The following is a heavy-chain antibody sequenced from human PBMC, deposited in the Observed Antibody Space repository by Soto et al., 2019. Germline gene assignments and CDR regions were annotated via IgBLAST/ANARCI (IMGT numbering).Heavy chain of an antibody. J-gene: IGHJ4*02. CDR3: ESPLSDDSRVSDY. Sequence: SVKLSCKASGGTFISYAIIWVRQAPGQGLEWMGEIIPIFGTANYAQKFQGRVTITADESTSTAYMELSSLRSEDTAVYYCESPLSDDSRVSDYWGQGTLVTVSS. CDR1: GGTFISYA. CDR2: IIPIFGTA. V-gene: IGHV1-69*13. D-gene: IGHD3-22*01.